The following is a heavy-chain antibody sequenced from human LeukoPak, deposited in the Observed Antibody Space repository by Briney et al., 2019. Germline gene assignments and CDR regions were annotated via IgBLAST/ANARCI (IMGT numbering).Heavy chain of an antibody. D-gene: IGHD1-26*01. CDR1: GGTFSSYA. V-gene: IGHV1-69*06. Sequence: ASVKVSCKASGGTFSSYAISWVRQAPGQGLEWMGGIIPIFGTANYAQKFQGRVTITADKPTRTVYMDLNRLGSDDTAVYYCATRGASYYYYMDVWGKGTTVTVSS. J-gene: IGHJ6*03. CDR2: IIPIFGTA. CDR3: ATRGASYYYYMDV.